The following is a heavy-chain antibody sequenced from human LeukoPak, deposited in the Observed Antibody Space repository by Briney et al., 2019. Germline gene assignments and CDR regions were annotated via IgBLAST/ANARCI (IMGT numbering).Heavy chain of an antibody. CDR1: GFTFSDYY. J-gene: IGHJ4*02. V-gene: IGHV3-11*04. CDR3: ARALSYGDYMPLRY. Sequence: GGSLRLSCAASGFTFSDYYMSWIRQAPGKGLEWVSYISSSGSTIYYADSVKGRFTISRDNAKNSLYLQMNSLRAEDTAVYYCARALSYGDYMPLRYWGQGTLVTVSS. CDR2: ISSSGSTI. D-gene: IGHD4-17*01.